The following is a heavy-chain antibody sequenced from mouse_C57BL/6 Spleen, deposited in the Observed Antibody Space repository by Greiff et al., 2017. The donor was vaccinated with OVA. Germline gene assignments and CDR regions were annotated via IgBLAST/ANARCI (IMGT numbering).Heavy chain of an antibody. CDR1: GFTFSSYA. V-gene: IGHV5-4*01. CDR2: ISDGGSYT. J-gene: IGHJ1*03. Sequence: EVQRVESGGGLVKPGGSLKLSCAASGFTFSSYAMSWVRQTPEKRLEWVATISDGGSYTYYPDNVKGRFTISRDNAKNNLYLQMSHLKSEDTAMYYCARGYHYYGSSYGYFDVWGTGTTVTVSS. D-gene: IGHD1-1*01. CDR3: ARGYHYYGSSYGYFDV.